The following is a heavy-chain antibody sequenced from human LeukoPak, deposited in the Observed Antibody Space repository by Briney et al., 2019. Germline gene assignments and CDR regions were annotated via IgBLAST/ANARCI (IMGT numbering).Heavy chain of an antibody. CDR1: GGSFSGYY. CDR3: ARAPLRARRTPSLGWFDP. J-gene: IGHJ5*02. V-gene: IGHV4-34*01. D-gene: IGHD6-6*01. Sequence: SETLSLTCAVYGGSFSGYYWSWIRQTPGKGLECIAEINHSGSTNYNPSLKSRVTISVDTSKKQFSLKLSSVTAADTAVYYCARAPLRARRTPSLGWFDPWGQGTLVTVSS. CDR2: INHSGST.